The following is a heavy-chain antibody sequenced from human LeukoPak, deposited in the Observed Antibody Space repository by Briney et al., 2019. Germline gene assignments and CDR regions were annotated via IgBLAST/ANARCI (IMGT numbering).Heavy chain of an antibody. CDR1: GFTFSSYD. CDR2: ISYDGTNK. CDR3: AKDRHYSSNLFDY. J-gene: IGHJ4*02. V-gene: IGHV3-30*18. Sequence: GGSLRLSCAASGFTFSSYDMHWVRQSPGKGLEWVALISYDGTNKYYVDSVKSRFTISRDNSKNTLYLQMNSLRAEDTAVYYCAKDRHYSSNLFDYWGQGTLVTVSS. D-gene: IGHD2-21*01.